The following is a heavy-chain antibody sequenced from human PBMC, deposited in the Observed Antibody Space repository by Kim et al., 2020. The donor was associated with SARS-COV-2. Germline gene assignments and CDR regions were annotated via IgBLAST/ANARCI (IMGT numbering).Heavy chain of an antibody. Sequence: GGSLRLSCVGSGLTFSSFGMHWVRQAPGQGPEWVAVISHDGTYEDYADSVKGRFIISRDNTQNTLFLQMNSLRNEDTAVYYCAKGSGVLWSHYYGMDVWG. CDR2: ISHDGTYE. CDR1: GLTFSSFG. J-gene: IGHJ6*01. D-gene: IGHD3-10*01. CDR3: AKGSGVLWSHYYGMDV. V-gene: IGHV3-30*18.